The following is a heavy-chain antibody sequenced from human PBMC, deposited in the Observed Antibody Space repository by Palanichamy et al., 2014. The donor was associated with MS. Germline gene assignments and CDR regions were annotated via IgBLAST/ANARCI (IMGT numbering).Heavy chain of an antibody. V-gene: IGHV3-23*01. CDR3: ASNRDSSGYAPTYYYYYGMDV. CDR1: GFTFSSYA. Sequence: EVQLLESGGGLVQPGGSLRLSCAASGFTFSSYAMSWVRQAPGKGLEWVSAISGSGGSTYYADSVKGRFTISRDNSKNTLYLQMNSLRAEDTAVYYCASNRDSSGYAPTYYYYYGMDVWGQGTTVTVSS. CDR2: ISGSGGST. D-gene: IGHD3-22*01. J-gene: IGHJ6*02.